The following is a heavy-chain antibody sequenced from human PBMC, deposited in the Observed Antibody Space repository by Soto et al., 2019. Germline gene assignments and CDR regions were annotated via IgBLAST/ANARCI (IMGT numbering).Heavy chain of an antibody. CDR2: ISYDGSNK. D-gene: IGHD6-13*01. Sequence: QVQLVESGGGVVQPGRSLRLSCAASGFTFSSYGMHWVRQAPGKGLEWVAVISYDGSNKYYADSVKGRFTISRDNSKNTMYLQMNSLRAEDTAVYYCAKDFYSSSWRDQAPYYYYYGMDVWGQGTTVTVSS. V-gene: IGHV3-30*18. CDR3: AKDFYSSSWRDQAPYYYYYGMDV. J-gene: IGHJ6*02. CDR1: GFTFSSYG.